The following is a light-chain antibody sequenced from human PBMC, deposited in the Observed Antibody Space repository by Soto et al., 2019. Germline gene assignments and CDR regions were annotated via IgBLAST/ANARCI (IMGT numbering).Light chain of an antibody. CDR2: GAS. CDR1: QSGSSN. J-gene: IGKJ1*01. V-gene: IGKV3-15*01. CDR3: QQYKNWAQT. Sequence: EIVMTQSPATLSVSPGERATLSCRASQSGSSNLAWYQQKPGQAHRLIIYGASTRATGMPARFSGSGSGTEFTLTISSLQSEDCAVYSCQQYKNWAQTFGQGTKGEIK.